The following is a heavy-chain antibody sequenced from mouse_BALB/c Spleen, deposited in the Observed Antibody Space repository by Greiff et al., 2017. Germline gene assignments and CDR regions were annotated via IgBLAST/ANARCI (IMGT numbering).Heavy chain of an antibody. D-gene: IGHD2-10*02. CDR2: INPGSGGT. CDR1: GYAFTNYL. J-gene: IGHJ2*01. Sequence: QVQLQQSGAELVRPGTSVKVSCKASGYAFTNYLIEWVKQRPGQGLEWIGVINPGSGGTNYNEKFKGKATLTADKSSSTAYMQLSSLTSDDSAVYFCAREYGNYERDYFDDWGQGTTLTVSS. CDR3: AREYGNYERDYFDD. V-gene: IGHV1-54*01.